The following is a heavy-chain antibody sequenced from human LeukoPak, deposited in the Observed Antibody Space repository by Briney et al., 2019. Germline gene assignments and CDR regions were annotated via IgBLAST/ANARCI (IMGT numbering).Heavy chain of an antibody. CDR3: ARGVTFDY. D-gene: IGHD4-4*01. CDR1: GGSFSGYY. J-gene: IGHJ4*02. Sequence: SETLSLTCAVYGGSFSGYYWSWIRQPPGEGLEWIGEINHSGSTNYNPSLKSRVTISVDTSKNQFSLKLSSVTAADTAVYYCARGVTFDYWGQGTLVTVSS. V-gene: IGHV4-34*01. CDR2: INHSGST.